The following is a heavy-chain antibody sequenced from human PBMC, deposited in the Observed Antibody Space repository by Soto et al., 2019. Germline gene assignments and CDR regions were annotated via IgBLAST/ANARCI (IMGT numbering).Heavy chain of an antibody. Sequence: GGSLRLSCAASGFTFSLCAMSWVRQAPGKGLEWVSAISGSGGSTYYADSVNGRFTISRDNSKNTLYLQMNSLRAEDTAVYYCGGTHSSGWPYYYYYGMDVWGQGTTVTVSS. J-gene: IGHJ6*02. CDR2: ISGSGGST. D-gene: IGHD6-19*01. CDR1: GFTFSLCA. V-gene: IGHV3-23*01. CDR3: GGTHSSGWPYYYYYGMDV.